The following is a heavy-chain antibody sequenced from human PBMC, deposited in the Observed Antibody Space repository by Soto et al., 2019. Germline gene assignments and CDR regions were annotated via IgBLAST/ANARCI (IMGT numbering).Heavy chain of an antibody. Sequence: QVQLQESGPGLVKPSQTLSLTCTVSGGSISSGGYYWSWIRQHPGKGLEWIGYIYYSGSTYYNPSLKSRVTKSVDTSKNQFHLKLSSVTAADTAVYYCARAPFELCSSTSCPVVPWFDPWGQGTLVTVSS. J-gene: IGHJ5*02. CDR2: IYYSGST. D-gene: IGHD2-2*01. CDR1: GGSISSGGYY. CDR3: ARAPFELCSSTSCPVVPWFDP. V-gene: IGHV4-31*03.